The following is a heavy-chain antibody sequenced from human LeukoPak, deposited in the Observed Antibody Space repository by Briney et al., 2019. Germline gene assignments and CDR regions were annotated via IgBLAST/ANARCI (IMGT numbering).Heavy chain of an antibody. D-gene: IGHD3-22*01. Sequence: ASVKVSCKASGGTFSSYAISWVRPAPGQGLEWMGGIIPIFGTANYAQKFQGRVTITTDESTSTAYMELSSLRSEDTAVYYCASHYYDSSGLARFDPWGQGTLVTVSS. V-gene: IGHV1-69*05. CDR2: IIPIFGTA. J-gene: IGHJ5*02. CDR1: GGTFSSYA. CDR3: ASHYYDSSGLARFDP.